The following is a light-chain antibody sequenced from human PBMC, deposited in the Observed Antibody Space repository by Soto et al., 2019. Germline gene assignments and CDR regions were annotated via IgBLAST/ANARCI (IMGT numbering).Light chain of an antibody. CDR1: QSVSSY. J-gene: IGKJ4*01. CDR3: QQRSNWPPLT. V-gene: IGKV3-11*01. CDR2: DAS. Sequence: EIVLTQSPATLSLSPGERATLSCRASQSVSSYLAWYQQKPGQAPRLLIYDASNRATGIPARFSGSGSRTDLTLNISSLEPEDFAVYYCQQRSNWPPLTFGGGTKVEIK.